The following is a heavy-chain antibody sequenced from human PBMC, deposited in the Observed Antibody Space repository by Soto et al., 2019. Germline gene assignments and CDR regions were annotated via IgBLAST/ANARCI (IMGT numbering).Heavy chain of an antibody. CDR2: ISHHGRDQ. CDR3: ANGQEGKFDYLVRY. Sequence: QVQLVESGGGVVQPGRSLRLSCAASGFTFGTYGMHWVRQTPGKGLEWVADISHHGRDQYYADSVQGRFSISRHNSDNTLYLQWNSMKAPDTAVYYCANGQEGKFDYLVRYWGQGTLVTVSS. CDR1: GFTFGTYG. V-gene: IGHV3-30*18. J-gene: IGHJ4*02. D-gene: IGHD3-9*01.